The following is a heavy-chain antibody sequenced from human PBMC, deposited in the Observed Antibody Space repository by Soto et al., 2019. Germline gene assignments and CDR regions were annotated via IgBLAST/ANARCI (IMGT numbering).Heavy chain of an antibody. Sequence: GASVKVSCKASGGTFSSYAISSVRQAPGQGLEWMGGIIPIFGTANYAQKFQGRVTITAAKSTSTAYMELSSLRSEDTAVYYCANHGDSGSYSGSSFDYWGQGTLVTVSS. CDR2: IIPIFGTA. D-gene: IGHD1-26*01. J-gene: IGHJ4*02. V-gene: IGHV1-69*06. CDR3: ANHGDSGSYSGSSFDY. CDR1: GGTFSSYA.